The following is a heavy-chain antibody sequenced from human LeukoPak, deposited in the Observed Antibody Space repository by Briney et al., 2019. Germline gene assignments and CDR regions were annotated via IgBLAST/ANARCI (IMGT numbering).Heavy chain of an antibody. D-gene: IGHD3-3*01. V-gene: IGHV4-39*01. J-gene: IGHJ4*02. Sequence: SETLSLTCTVSGVSISSSNCYWGWIRQPPGKGLEWIGSIYYSGNTYYNASLKSQVSISIDTSKNQFSLKVTSVTAADTAVYYCARQTGSGLFILPGGQGTLVTVSS. CDR1: GVSISSSNCY. CDR2: IYYSGNT. CDR3: ARQTGSGLFILP.